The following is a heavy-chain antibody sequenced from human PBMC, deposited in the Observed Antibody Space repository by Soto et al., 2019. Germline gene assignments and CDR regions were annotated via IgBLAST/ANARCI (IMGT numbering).Heavy chain of an antibody. D-gene: IGHD3-22*01. J-gene: IGHJ5*02. CDR1: GYTFTGYY. Sequence: ASVKVSCKASGYTFTGYYMHWVRQAPGQGLEWIGWINPNSGGTNYAQKFQGRVTMTRDTSISKAYMELSRLRSDDTAVYYCARDYYYSSGYYHNWFDPWGQRTLVTVSS. CDR2: INPNSGGT. V-gene: IGHV1-2*02. CDR3: ARDYYYSSGYYHNWFDP.